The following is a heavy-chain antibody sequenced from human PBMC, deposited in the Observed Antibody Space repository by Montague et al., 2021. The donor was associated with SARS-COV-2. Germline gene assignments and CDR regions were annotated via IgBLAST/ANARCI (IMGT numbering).Heavy chain of an antibody. V-gene: IGHV4-39*01. J-gene: IGHJ5*02. CDR2: IYYSGST. Sequence: SETLSLTCTVSGGSISSSSYYWGWIRQPPGKGLEWIGSIYYSGSTYYNPSLKSRVTISVDTSKNQFSLKLSSVTAADTAVYYCACHQHLWFGELLDWFDPWGQGTLVTVSS. CDR1: GGSISSSSYY. D-gene: IGHD3-10*01. CDR3: ACHQHLWFGELLDWFDP.